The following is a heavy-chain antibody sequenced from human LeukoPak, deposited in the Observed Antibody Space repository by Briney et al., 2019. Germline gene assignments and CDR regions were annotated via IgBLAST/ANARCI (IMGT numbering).Heavy chain of an antibody. J-gene: IGHJ5*01. CDR3: AKPISGGLAVTADWFHP. Sequence: GGSLRLSCTASGFTFSSFSMNWVRQPLGKGLEWVSSISSSSSIIYYADSVKGRFTISRDNAKNSLYLQINSLRDEDTAVYYCAKPISGGLAVTADWFHPWGQGTLVVVSS. CDR2: ISSSSSII. V-gene: IGHV3-48*02. CDR1: GFTFSSFS. D-gene: IGHD6-19*01.